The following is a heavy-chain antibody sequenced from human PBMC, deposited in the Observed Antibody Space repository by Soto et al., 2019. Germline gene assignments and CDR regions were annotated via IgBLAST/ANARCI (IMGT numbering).Heavy chain of an antibody. V-gene: IGHV4-31*03. J-gene: IGHJ5*02. CDR3: ARSVFP. CDR1: GCSTSSGGYY. Sequence: PSXTLSLTCNVSGCSTSSGGYYWNGIRQHAGKGLEWFGYFYYSGSTYYSPSLRSRVTISVDTSKNHLSLKLSSVTAADTAVYYCARSVFPWGQGTLVTVSS. CDR2: FYYSGST.